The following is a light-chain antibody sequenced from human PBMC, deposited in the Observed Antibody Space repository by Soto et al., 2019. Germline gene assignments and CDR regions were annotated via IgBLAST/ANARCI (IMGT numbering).Light chain of an antibody. CDR1: NSDIGGYNN. CDR2: DVT. CDR3: CSFAKPNNFRV. Sequence: QSALTQPRSVSGTPGQSITISCTGTNSDIGGYNNVSWYQQHPGKAPKVMIYDVTRRPSRVTDRFSGSKAGNTASLTISGLQAEDDADYYCCSFAKPNNFRVFGGGTKLTVL. V-gene: IGLV2-11*01. J-gene: IGLJ3*02.